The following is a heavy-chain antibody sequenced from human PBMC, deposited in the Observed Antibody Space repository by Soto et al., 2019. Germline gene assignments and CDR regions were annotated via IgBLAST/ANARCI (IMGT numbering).Heavy chain of an antibody. CDR1: GDTFTDYY. CDR2: VNPSGGHT. V-gene: IGHV1-46*01. J-gene: IGHJ4*02. Sequence: QVQLMQSGAEVKKPGASVKVSCKASGDTFTDYYIHWVRQAPGQGLEWMGTVNPSGGHTTYAQHFLGSVTMTRDTSTSTLYMELNSLTSDDTAIYYCARGGHVVVVTAALDYWGQGTLVTVSS. D-gene: IGHD2-21*02. CDR3: ARGGHVVVVTAALDY.